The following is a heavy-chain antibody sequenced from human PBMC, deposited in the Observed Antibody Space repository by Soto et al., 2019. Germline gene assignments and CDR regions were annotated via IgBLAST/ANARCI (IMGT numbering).Heavy chain of an antibody. Sequence: EVQLVESGGGLVKPGGSLRLSCAASGFTFSSYSMNWVRQAPGKGLEWVSSISSSSSYIYYADSVKGRFTFSRDNAKNSLYLQMNSLRAEDTAVYYCARADYGSGSYLVNYYYYGMDVWGQGSTVTVSS. V-gene: IGHV3-21*01. J-gene: IGHJ6*02. D-gene: IGHD3-10*01. CDR1: GFTFSSYS. CDR3: ARADYGSGSYLVNYYYYGMDV. CDR2: ISSSSSYI.